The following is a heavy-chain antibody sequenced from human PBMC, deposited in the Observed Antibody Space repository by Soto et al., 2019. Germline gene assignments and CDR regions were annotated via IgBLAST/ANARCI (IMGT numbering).Heavy chain of an antibody. CDR3: ARDRVVPAAMTAFDI. D-gene: IGHD2-2*01. J-gene: IGHJ3*02. CDR1: GYTFTSYY. Sequence: QVQLVQSGAEVKKPGASVKVSCKASGYTFTSYYMHWVRQAPGQGLEWMGIINPSGGSTSYAQKFQGRVTMTRDTSTSTVYMELSSLRSEDTAVYYCARDRVVPAAMTAFDIWGQGTMVTVS. V-gene: IGHV1-46*03. CDR2: INPSGGST.